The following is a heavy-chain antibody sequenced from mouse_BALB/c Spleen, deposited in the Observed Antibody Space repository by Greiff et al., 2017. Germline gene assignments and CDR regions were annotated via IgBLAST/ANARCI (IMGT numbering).Heavy chain of an antibody. V-gene: IGHV2-2*02. J-gene: IGHJ4*01. CDR2: IWSGGST. Sequence: QVQLQQSGPGLVQPSQSLSITCTVSGFSLTSYGVHWVRQSPGKGLEWLGVIWSGGSTDYNAAFKSRLSISKDNSKSQVFFKMNSLQANDTAIYCCARNRWNGNYEAMDYWGQGTSVTVSA. D-gene: IGHD2-1*01. CDR3: ARNRWNGNYEAMDY. CDR1: GFSLTSYG.